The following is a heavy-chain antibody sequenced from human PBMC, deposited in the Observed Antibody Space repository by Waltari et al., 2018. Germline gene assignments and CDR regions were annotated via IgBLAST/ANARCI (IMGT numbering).Heavy chain of an antibody. CDR3: ARVDDYGYDY. CDR2: IYHSGST. V-gene: IGHV4-38-2*01. D-gene: IGHD4-17*01. Sequence: QVQLQESGPGLVKPSETLSLTCAVSGYSISSGYYWGWIRQPPGKGLEWIGSIYHSGSTYYNPSLKRRVTISVDTSKNQFSLKLSSVTAADTAVYYCARVDDYGYDYWGQGTLVTVSS. J-gene: IGHJ4*02. CDR1: GYSISSGYY.